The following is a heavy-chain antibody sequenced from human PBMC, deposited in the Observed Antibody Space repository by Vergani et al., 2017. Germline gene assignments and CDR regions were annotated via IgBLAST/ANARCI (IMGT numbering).Heavy chain of an antibody. CDR1: GFTFSIYT. V-gene: IGHV3-21*01. Sequence: EVQLVESGGGLVKPGGSLRLSCAASGFTFSIYTMTWVRQAPGKGLQWVSSISSSSANIHYADSVKGRFTVSRDSGRNSLYLQMKSLRAEDTAVYYCARDQAGNQVLYRHYFDPWGQGTLVTVSS. CDR3: ARDQAGNQVLYRHYFDP. J-gene: IGHJ5*02. CDR2: ISSSSANI. D-gene: IGHD2-2*02.